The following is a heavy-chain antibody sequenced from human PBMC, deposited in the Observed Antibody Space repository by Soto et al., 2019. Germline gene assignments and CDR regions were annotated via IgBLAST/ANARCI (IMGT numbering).Heavy chain of an antibody. J-gene: IGHJ4*02. CDR1: GFTFSSYG. V-gene: IGHV3-30*05. CDR3: AKGDRVLDN. CDR2: KSYEGSNE. Sequence: GGSLRLCCAGSGFTFSSYGIPWVRQAPGKGLEWVAVKSYEGSNEYYADSMKGRLTISRDNSKNTLYLQFNSLRTDYTAEYYCAKGDRVLDNWGLGTLVTVSS.